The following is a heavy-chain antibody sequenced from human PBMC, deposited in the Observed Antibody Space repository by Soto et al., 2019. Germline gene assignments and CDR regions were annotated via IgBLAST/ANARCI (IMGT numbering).Heavy chain of an antibody. CDR3: ARQSMVRGVSSWFDP. D-gene: IGHD3-10*01. CDR1: GGSISSSSYY. J-gene: IGHJ5*02. CDR2: IYYSGST. V-gene: IGHV4-39*01. Sequence: SETLSLTCTVSGGSISSSSYYWGWIRQPPGKGLEWIGSIYYSGSTYYNPSLKSRVTISVDTSKNQFSLKLSSVTAADTAVYYCARQSMVRGVSSWFDPWGQGTLVTVSS.